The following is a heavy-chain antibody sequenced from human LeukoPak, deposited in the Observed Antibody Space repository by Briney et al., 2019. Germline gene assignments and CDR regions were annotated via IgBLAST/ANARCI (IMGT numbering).Heavy chain of an antibody. CDR2: ISSGDSYI. CDR1: GFTFNTYS. J-gene: IGHJ6*02. CDR3: ARDRVCGDWPFNYGMDV. D-gene: IGHD2-21*02. V-gene: IGHV3-21*01. Sequence: GGSLRLSCAASGFTFNTYSMNWVRQAPGKGLEWVSSISSGDSYISYADSVKGRFTVSRDNAKKSLYLQMNSLRAEDTAVYYCARDRVCGDWPFNYGMDVWGQGTTVTVSS.